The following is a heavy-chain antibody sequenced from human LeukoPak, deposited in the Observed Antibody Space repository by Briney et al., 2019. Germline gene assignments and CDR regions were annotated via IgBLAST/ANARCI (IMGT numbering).Heavy chain of an antibody. V-gene: IGHV1-2*02. J-gene: IGHJ2*01. CDR2: IDPNSGGT. Sequence: ASVKVSCKASGYIFTVNHVHWVRQAPGQGLEWMGWIDPNSGGTKYAQKFQDRVAMTSYTSISTAYMELSGLRSDDTAIYFCAREADIVSFDLWGRGTLVTVSS. CDR1: GYIFTVNH. CDR3: AREADIVSFDL. D-gene: IGHD3-16*02.